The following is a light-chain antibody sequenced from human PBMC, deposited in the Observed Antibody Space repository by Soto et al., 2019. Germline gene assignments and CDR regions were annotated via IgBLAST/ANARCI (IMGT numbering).Light chain of an antibody. Sequence: DIQMTQSPSTLSGSVGDRVTITCRASQTISSWLAWYQQKPGKAHKLLIYKASTLKSGVPSRFSGSGSGTEFTLTISSLQPHDFATYSCQHYNSYSEAFGQGTKLELK. J-gene: IGKJ1*01. CDR1: QTISSW. CDR2: KAS. CDR3: QHYNSYSEA. V-gene: IGKV1-5*03.